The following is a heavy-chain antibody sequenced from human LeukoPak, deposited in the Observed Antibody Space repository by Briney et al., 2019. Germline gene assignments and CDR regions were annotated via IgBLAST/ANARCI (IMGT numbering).Heavy chain of an antibody. D-gene: IGHD4-23*01. V-gene: IGHV4-59*01. J-gene: IGHJ4*02. Sequence: PSETLSLTCTVSGGSISSYSWSWIRQPPGKGLEWIGYIYYSGSTNYNPSLKSRVTISEDTSKNQFSLKRSSVTAADTAVYYCASFTVVTQYWGQGTLVTVSS. CDR3: ASFTVVTQY. CDR1: GGSISSYS. CDR2: IYYSGST.